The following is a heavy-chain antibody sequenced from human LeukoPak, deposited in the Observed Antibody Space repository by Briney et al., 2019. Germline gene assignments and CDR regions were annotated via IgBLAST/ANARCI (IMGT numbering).Heavy chain of an antibody. CDR3: AKMQGYFDY. V-gene: IGHV3-23*01. J-gene: IGHJ4*02. CDR1: QFTFSNYG. Sequence: GGSLRLSCAASQFTFSNYGMAWVRQAPGKGLEWVSAITGSGGTTYYADSVKGRFTISGDNSKNTVSLQMNSLRAEDTAIYYCAKMQGYFDYWGQGALVTVSS. CDR2: ITGSGGTT.